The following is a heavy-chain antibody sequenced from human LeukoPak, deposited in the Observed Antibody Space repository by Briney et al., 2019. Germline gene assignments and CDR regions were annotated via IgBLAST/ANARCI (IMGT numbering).Heavy chain of an antibody. J-gene: IGHJ4*02. Sequence: GSLRLSCAASGFTVSTNYMTWIRQPPGKGLEWIGEINHSGSTNYNPSLKGRVSISIDTSKNQFSLRLSSVTAADTAVYYCARHLALPGRYSYGYDYWGQGTLVTVSS. CDR1: GFTVSTNY. V-gene: IGHV4-34*01. CDR2: INHSGST. D-gene: IGHD5-18*01. CDR3: ARHLALPGRYSYGYDY.